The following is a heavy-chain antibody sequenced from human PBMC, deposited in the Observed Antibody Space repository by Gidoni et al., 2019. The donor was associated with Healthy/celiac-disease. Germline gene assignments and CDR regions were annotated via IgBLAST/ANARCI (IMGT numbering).Heavy chain of an antibody. V-gene: IGHV3-9*01. CDR2: ISGNSGSI. D-gene: IGHD5-18*01. Sequence: EVQLVESGGGLVQPGTSLRLSCAASGFTLDDYAMHWVRQAPGKGLEWGSGISGNSGSIGYADSVKGRFTISRDNAKTSLYLQMNSLRSEDTALYYCAKDSGYSYGAFDYWGQGTLVTVSS. J-gene: IGHJ4*02. CDR1: GFTLDDYA. CDR3: AKDSGYSYGAFDY.